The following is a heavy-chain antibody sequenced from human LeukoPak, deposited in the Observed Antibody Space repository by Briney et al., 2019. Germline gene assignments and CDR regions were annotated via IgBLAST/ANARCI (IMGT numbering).Heavy chain of an antibody. CDR3: ARGEMATNVPFDY. Sequence: SVKVSCKASGYTFTSYYMHWVRQAPGQGLEWMGIINPSGGSTSYAQKFQGRVTMTRDTSINTAHMELSRLRSDDTAVYYCARGEMATNVPFDYWGQGTLVTVSS. CDR2: INPSGGST. J-gene: IGHJ4*02. V-gene: IGHV1-46*01. D-gene: IGHD5-24*01. CDR1: GYTFTSYY.